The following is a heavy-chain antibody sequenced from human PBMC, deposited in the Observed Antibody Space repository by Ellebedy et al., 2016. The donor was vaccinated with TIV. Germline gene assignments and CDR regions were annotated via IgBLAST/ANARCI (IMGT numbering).Heavy chain of an antibody. Sequence: SGPTLVKPTETLTLTCTVSGFSLTNGRMGVSWILQPAGKALEWLAHIYSNDEKSYSSSLKSRLTISRDTSKSQVVLTMTNMDPVDTGTYYCARIFELFDPWGQGILVTVSS. CDR1: GFSLTNGRMG. CDR2: IYSNDEK. D-gene: IGHD3-10*01. J-gene: IGHJ5*02. CDR3: ARIFELFDP. V-gene: IGHV2-26*01.